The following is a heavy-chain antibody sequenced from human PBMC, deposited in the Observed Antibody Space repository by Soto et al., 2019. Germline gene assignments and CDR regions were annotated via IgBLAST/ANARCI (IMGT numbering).Heavy chain of an antibody. J-gene: IGHJ6*02. CDR3: ARRRGFSGPEDRDDFYYGMDA. Sequence: QVQLVQSGAEVKKPGASVKVSCKASGYTFTAYYMHWLRQAPGQGREWMGWINANTGGTNYAQKFQGRVTLTRDTSISTAYMELSRLRSDDTAVYYCARRRGFSGPEDRDDFYYGMDAWGQGTTVTVSS. CDR1: GYTFTAYY. CDR2: INANTGGT. V-gene: IGHV1-2*02. D-gene: IGHD5-12*01.